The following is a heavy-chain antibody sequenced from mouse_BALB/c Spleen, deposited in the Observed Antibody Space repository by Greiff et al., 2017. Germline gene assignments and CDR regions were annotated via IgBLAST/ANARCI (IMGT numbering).Heavy chain of an antibody. D-gene: IGHD1-1*01. CDR2: ISSGGSYT. CDR3: TRDRGGEAGREAGFITTVVPYWYFDV. J-gene: IGHJ1*01. Sequence: EVQRVESGGGLVKPGGSLKLSCAASGFTFSSYTMSWVRQTPEKRLEWVATISSGGSYTYYPDSVKGRFTISRDNAKNTLYLQMSSLKSEDTAMYYCTRDRGGEAGREAGFITTVVPYWYFDVWGAGTTVTVSS. V-gene: IGHV5-6-4*01. CDR1: GFTFSSYT.